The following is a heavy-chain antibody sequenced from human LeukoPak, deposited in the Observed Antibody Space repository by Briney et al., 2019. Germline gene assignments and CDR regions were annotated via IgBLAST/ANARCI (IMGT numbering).Heavy chain of an antibody. J-gene: IGHJ4*02. V-gene: IGHV1-69*13. CDR2: IIPIFGTA. CDR1: GGTFSSYA. CDR3: ARKRLGYCSGGSCPLDY. D-gene: IGHD2-15*01. Sequence: ASVMVSCKASGGTFSSYAISWVRQAPGQGLEWMGGIIPIFGTANYAQKFQGRVTITADESTSTAYMELSSLRSEDTAVYYCARKRLGYCSGGSCPLDYWGQGTLVTVSS.